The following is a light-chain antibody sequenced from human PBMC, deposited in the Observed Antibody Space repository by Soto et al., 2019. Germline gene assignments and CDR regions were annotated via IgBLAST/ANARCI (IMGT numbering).Light chain of an antibody. CDR3: QQYGSSGT. V-gene: IGKV3-20*01. CDR1: QSISNN. CDR2: GAS. J-gene: IGKJ1*01. Sequence: EIVMTQSPATLSVSLGESATLSCRASQSISNNLAWYQQKPGQAPRLLIYGASNRATGIPDRFSGSGSGTDFTLTISRLEPEDFAVYYCQQYGSSGTFGQGTKVDIK.